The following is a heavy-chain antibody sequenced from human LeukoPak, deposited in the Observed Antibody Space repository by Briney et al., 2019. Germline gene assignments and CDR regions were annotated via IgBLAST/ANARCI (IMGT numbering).Heavy chain of an antibody. J-gene: IGHJ5*01. CDR2: IYNGGIT. CDR1: GGSISGYY. Sequence: SETLSLTCTVSGGSISGYYWTWIRQLPGKGLEWIGYIYNGGITNYNPSLKSRVTVSVDTSKNQFSLMLTSVTAADTAVYYCARSVPSLDYLFDSWGHGTLVTVSS. D-gene: IGHD4-11*01. V-gene: IGHV4-59*08. CDR3: ARSVPSLDYLFDS.